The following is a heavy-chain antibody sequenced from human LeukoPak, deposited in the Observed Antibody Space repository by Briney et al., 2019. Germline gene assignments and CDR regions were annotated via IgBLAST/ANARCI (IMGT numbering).Heavy chain of an antibody. D-gene: IGHD3-22*01. CDR2: FDPEDGET. Sequence: ASVKVSCKVSGYTLTELSMHWVRQAPGKGLEWMGGFDPEDGETIYAQKFQGRVTMTEDTSTDTAYMELSSLRSEDTAVYYCVRRNYYDSSGPYAFDIWGQGTMVTVSS. CDR1: GYTLTELS. J-gene: IGHJ3*02. V-gene: IGHV1-24*01. CDR3: VRRNYYDSSGPYAFDI.